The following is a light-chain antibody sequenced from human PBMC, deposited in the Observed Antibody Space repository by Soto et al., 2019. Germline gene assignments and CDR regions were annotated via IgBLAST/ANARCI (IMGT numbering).Light chain of an antibody. CDR2: AAY. V-gene: IGKV1-39*01. Sequence: DIQMTQSPCSLSASVGYRVTITFPASQSISSYLTWYQQKPGKAHKLLIYAAYSMQSGIQARFSGSGSGTDFTLTISRLEPEDFAVYYCKQFSSYPPTFGRGTKVDIK. J-gene: IGKJ4*01. CDR3: KQFSSYPPT. CDR1: QSISSY.